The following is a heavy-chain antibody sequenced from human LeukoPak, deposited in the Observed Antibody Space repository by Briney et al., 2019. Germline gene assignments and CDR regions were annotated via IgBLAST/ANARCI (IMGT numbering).Heavy chain of an antibody. V-gene: IGHV3-21*01. CDR1: GFTFSDYT. CDR2: ISSGGTNI. D-gene: IGHD4-17*01. J-gene: IGHJ5*02. CDR3: ARGRDSDYAFDH. Sequence: GGSLRLSCTASGFTFSDYTINCVRQAPGKGLEWVSSISSGGTNIYYADSVKGRFTISRDNAENSLYLQMNSLRDEDTAVYYCARGRDSDYAFDHWGRGTLVTVSS.